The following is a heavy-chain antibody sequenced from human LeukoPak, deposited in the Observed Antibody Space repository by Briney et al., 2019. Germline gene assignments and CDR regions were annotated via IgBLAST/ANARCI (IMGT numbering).Heavy chain of an antibody. CDR1: GGSFSGYY. J-gene: IGHJ6*03. CDR2: IYTSGST. D-gene: IGHD3-22*01. CDR3: ARDLHDSSGYYSRYYYYYYMDV. Sequence: PSETLSLTCAVYGGSFSGYYWSWIRQPAGKGLEWIGRIYTSGSTNYNPSLKSRVTISVDRSKSQFSLKLTSVTAADTAVYYCARDLHDSSGYYSRYYYYYYMDVWGKGTTVTISS. V-gene: IGHV4-59*10.